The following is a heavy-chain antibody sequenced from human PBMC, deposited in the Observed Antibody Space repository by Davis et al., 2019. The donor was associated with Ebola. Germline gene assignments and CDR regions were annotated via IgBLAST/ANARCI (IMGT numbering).Heavy chain of an antibody. CDR1: GDTFSRSV. V-gene: IGHV1-69*13. J-gene: IGHJ6*02. CDR3: ARDGPDYYGLDV. Sequence: SVKVSCKAFGDTFSRSVISWVRQAPGQGLEWMGVIIPIFGTANYAQKFQDRVTITADDSTRTVYLELSSLRSEDTAVYYCARDGPDYYGLDVWGQGTAVTVSS. CDR2: IIPIFGTA.